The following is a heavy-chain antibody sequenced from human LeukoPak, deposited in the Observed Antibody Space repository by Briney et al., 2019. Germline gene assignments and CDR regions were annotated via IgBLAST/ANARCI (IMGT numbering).Heavy chain of an antibody. CDR1: GGSFSGDY. D-gene: IGHD6-19*01. Sequence: PSETLSLTCAVYGGSFSGDYWSWIRQPPGKGLEWIGEINHSGSTNYNPSLKSRVTISVDTSKNQFSLKLSSVTAADTAVYYCASSEIAVAGIDYWGQGTLVTVSS. CDR3: ASSEIAVAGIDY. V-gene: IGHV4-34*01. CDR2: INHSGST. J-gene: IGHJ4*02.